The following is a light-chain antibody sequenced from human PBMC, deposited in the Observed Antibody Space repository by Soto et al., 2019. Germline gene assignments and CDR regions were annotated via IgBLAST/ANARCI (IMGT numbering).Light chain of an antibody. CDR1: SSNIGSNY. J-gene: IGLJ1*01. CDR2: SNN. Sequence: QSVLTQPPSASGTPGQRVTISCSGSSSNIGSNYVYWYQQLPGTAPKLLIYSNNHRPSGVPDRFSGSKSGTSASLAISGLRSEDEADYYCAAWDDSLSGYVLGTGTKV. V-gene: IGLV1-47*02. CDR3: AAWDDSLSGYV.